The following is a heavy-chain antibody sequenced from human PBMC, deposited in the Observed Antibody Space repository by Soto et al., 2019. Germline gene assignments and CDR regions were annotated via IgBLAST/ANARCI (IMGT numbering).Heavy chain of an antibody. J-gene: IGHJ5*02. V-gene: IGHV1-18*01. CDR2: ISAYNGNT. CDR3: ARDEGYKWNYGGSWFDP. CDR1: GYTFTSYG. D-gene: IGHD1-7*01. Sequence: QVQLVQSGAEVKKPGASVKVSCKASGYTFTSYGISWVRQAPGQGLEWMGWISAYNGNTNYAQKLQGRVTMTPDTSTSTAYMELRSLRSDDTAVYYCARDEGYKWNYGGSWFDPWGQGTLVTVSS.